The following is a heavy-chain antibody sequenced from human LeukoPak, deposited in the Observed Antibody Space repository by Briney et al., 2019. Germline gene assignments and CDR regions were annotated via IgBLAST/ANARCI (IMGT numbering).Heavy chain of an antibody. Sequence: GASVEVSCKASGGTFSSYAIRLGGQAPGQGLELMGGIIPIFGTANYAQKFQGRVTITADESTRTAYMELSSLRSEDTAVYYCARAYYYGSGSYYDYWGQGTLVTVSS. CDR1: GGTFSSYA. V-gene: IGHV1-69*13. J-gene: IGHJ4*02. CDR3: ARAYYYGSGSYYDY. CDR2: IIPIFGTA. D-gene: IGHD3-10*01.